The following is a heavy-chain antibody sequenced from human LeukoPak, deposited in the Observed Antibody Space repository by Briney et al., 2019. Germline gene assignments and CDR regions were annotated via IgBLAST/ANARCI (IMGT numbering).Heavy chain of an antibody. D-gene: IGHD3-10*01. CDR1: GFTFSSYE. CDR2: ISSSGSTI. CDR3: ARVTEGITMVRGVIGAFDI. Sequence: PGGSLRLSCAASGFTFSSYEMNWVRQAPGKGLEWVSYISSSGSTIYYADSVKGRFTISRGSAKNSLYLQMNSLRAEDTAVYYCARVTEGITMVRGVIGAFDIWGQGTMVTVSS. V-gene: IGHV3-48*03. J-gene: IGHJ3*02.